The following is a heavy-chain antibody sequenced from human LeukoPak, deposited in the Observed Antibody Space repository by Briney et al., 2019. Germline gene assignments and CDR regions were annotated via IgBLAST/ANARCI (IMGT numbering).Heavy chain of an antibody. CDR1: GYSISSGYY. CDR3: AREAVAGTRYFQH. D-gene: IGHD6-19*01. V-gene: IGHV4-38-2*02. J-gene: IGHJ1*01. Sequence: PSATLSLTCTVSGYSISSGYYWGWIRQSPGKRLEWVGSIHSSGNTYYNPTLKSRVTISVDTSKNQFSLNLTSVTAADAAVYYCAREAVAGTRYFQHWGQGTLVTVSS. CDR2: IHSSGNT.